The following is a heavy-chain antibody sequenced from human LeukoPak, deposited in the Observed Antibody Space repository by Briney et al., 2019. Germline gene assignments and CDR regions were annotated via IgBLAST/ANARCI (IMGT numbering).Heavy chain of an antibody. Sequence: GGSLRLSCAASGFTFSGYAMSWVRQAPGRGLEWVSAISSSGGTTYYADSVKGRFTISRDNAKNSLYLQMDSLRVEDTAVYYCARDPYSGHYGAYYYYYMDVWGKGTTVTISS. V-gene: IGHV3-23*01. CDR2: ISSSGGTT. J-gene: IGHJ6*03. D-gene: IGHD1-26*01. CDR3: ARDPYSGHYGAYYYYYMDV. CDR1: GFTFSGYA.